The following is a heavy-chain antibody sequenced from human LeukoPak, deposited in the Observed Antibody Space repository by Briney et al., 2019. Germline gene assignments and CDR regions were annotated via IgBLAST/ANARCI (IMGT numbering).Heavy chain of an antibody. CDR1: GFTFNNAW. Sequence: PGGSLRLSCAASGFTFNNAWPSWVRQAPGKGLEWVGRIKSKVDGGTTQYAAPVKGRFSISRDDSKDTLYLQMNSRKTEDTAIYYCTTEGDSSGYTPFDYWGQGTLVTVSS. J-gene: IGHJ4*02. CDR2: IKSKVDGGTT. CDR3: TTEGDSSGYTPFDY. V-gene: IGHV3-15*01. D-gene: IGHD3-22*01.